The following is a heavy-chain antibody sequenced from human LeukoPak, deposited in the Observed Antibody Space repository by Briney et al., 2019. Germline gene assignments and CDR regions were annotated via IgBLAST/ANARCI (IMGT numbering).Heavy chain of an antibody. CDR3: ARGPKYYYGSGRSSWFDP. CDR2: INHSGGT. CDR1: GGSISSYY. J-gene: IGHJ5*02. V-gene: IGHV4-34*01. Sequence: SETLSLTCTVSGGSISSYYWSWIRQPAGKGLEWIGEINHSGGTNYNPSLKSRVTISVDTSKNQFSLKLSSVTAADTAVYYCARGPKYYYGSGRSSWFDPWGQGTLVTVSS. D-gene: IGHD3-10*01.